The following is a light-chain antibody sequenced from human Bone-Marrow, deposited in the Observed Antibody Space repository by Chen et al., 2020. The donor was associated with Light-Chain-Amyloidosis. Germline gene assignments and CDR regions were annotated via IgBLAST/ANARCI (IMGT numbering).Light chain of an antibody. CDR3: QSADSSGTYEVI. V-gene: IGLV3-25*03. Sequence: SYELTQPPSVSASPGQTARITCSGDDLPTKYAYWYQQKPGQAPVLVIHRDTERPSGLSERFSGSSSGTTTTLTISGVQAEDEADYHCQSADSSGTYEVIFGGGTKLTVL. CDR1: DLPTKY. J-gene: IGLJ2*01. CDR2: RDT.